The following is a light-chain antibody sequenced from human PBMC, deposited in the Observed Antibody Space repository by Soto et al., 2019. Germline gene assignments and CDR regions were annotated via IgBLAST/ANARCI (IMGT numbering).Light chain of an antibody. CDR3: SSYRSSSTYV. J-gene: IGLJ1*01. Sequence: QSALTQPASMSGSPGQSITISCTGTSSDVGSYNYVSWHQQHPGQAPKLMIYEVTHRASGIPDRFSASKSGNTASLTISGLQAGDEADYYCSSYRSSSTYVFGTGTKLTVL. V-gene: IGLV2-14*01. CDR1: SSDVGSYNY. CDR2: EVT.